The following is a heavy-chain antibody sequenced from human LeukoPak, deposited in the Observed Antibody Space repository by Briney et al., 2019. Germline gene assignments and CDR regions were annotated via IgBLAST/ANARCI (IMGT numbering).Heavy chain of an antibody. D-gene: IGHD2-15*01. Sequence: PSETLSLTRAVSGDSISSHKWWWCWVRQPPGKGLEWIGEISHRGSTTYNPSLMSRVTITADMSKNQFSLSLTSVTAADTAIYYCARGTNYSWDSWGQGTLVTVSS. CDR2: ISHRGST. V-gene: IGHV4-4*02. J-gene: IGHJ4*02. CDR3: ARGTNYSWDS. CDR1: GDSISSHKW.